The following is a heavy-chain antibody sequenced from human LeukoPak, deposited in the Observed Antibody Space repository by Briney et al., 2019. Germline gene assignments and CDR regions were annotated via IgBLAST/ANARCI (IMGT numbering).Heavy chain of an antibody. CDR2: IYHSGST. Sequence: PSETLSLTCTVSGGSISSGGYYWSWIRQPPGKGLEWIGYIYHSGSTYYNPSLKSRVTISVDRSKNQFSLKLSSVTAADTAVYYCAREKRITAMVSSYFDYWGQGTLVTVSS. D-gene: IGHD5-18*01. J-gene: IGHJ4*02. CDR1: GGSISSGGYY. V-gene: IGHV4-30-2*01. CDR3: AREKRITAMVSSYFDY.